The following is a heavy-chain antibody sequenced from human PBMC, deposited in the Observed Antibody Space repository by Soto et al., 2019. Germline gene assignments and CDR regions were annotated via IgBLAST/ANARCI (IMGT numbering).Heavy chain of an antibody. Sequence: EVQLLESGGGLVQPGGSLRLSCAASGFIFRNYAMSWVRQAPGKGLEWVSAISGSAGSRYYADSVKGRFTISRDNSKNTLDLQMNSLRAEDTAVYYCATDGYTHGRPDYWGQGTLVTVSS. V-gene: IGHV3-23*01. CDR2: ISGSAGSR. CDR1: GFIFRNYA. J-gene: IGHJ4*02. CDR3: ATDGYTHGRPDY. D-gene: IGHD5-18*01.